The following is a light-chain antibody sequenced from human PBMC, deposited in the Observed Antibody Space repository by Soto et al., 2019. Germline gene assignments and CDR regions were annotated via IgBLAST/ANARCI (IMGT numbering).Light chain of an antibody. CDR1: QSISSY. Sequence: DIQMTQSPSSLSASVGDRVTITCRASQSISSYLNWYQQKPGKAPNLLIYTTSSLQSGVPSRFSGSGSGTDFTLTISSLQPEDFATYYCQQSYSVPRTVGQGTKVDIK. J-gene: IGKJ1*01. CDR3: QQSYSVPRT. CDR2: TTS. V-gene: IGKV1-39*01.